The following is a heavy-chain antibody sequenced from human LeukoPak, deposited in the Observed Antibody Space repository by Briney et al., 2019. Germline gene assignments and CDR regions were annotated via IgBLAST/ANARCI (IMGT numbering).Heavy chain of an antibody. D-gene: IGHD2-15*01. CDR3: AKEEGGGSCHDY. Sequence: GGSLRLSCAASGFTFSSYAMSWVRQAPGKGLEWVGKIKQYGDEKYYADSVKGRFIISRDNVKNSVYLQMNSLRADDTAVYYCAKEEGGGSCHDYWGQGTLVTVSS. J-gene: IGHJ4*02. V-gene: IGHV3-7*01. CDR2: IKQYGDEK. CDR1: GFTFSSYA.